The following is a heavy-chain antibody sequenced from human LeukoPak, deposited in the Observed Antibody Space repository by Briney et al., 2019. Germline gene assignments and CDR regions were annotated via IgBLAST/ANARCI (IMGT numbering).Heavy chain of an antibody. CDR3: ARDRGDIVLMVYATTTEY. D-gene: IGHD2-8*01. Sequence: ASVKVSCKASGYTFTSYGISWVRHAPGQGLEWMGWISANNGTTNNAQKLQGRVTMTTDTSTSTAYMDLSRLSSDDTAVYYCARDRGDIVLMVYATTTEYWGQGTLVTVSS. J-gene: IGHJ4*02. V-gene: IGHV1-18*01. CDR2: ISANNGTT. CDR1: GYTFTSYG.